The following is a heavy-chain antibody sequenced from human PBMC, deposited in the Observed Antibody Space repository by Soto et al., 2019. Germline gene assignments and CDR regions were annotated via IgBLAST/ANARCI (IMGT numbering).Heavy chain of an antibody. Sequence: TLSLTCTVSGGSISSGGYYWSWIRQHPGKGLEWIGYIYYSGSTYYNPSLKSRVTISVDTSKNQFSLKLSSVTAADTAVYYCAADLEPDYDILTGYLPGVNYWGQGTLVTVSS. CDR2: IYYSGST. V-gene: IGHV4-31*03. CDR1: GGSISSGGYY. J-gene: IGHJ4*02. CDR3: AADLEPDYDILTGYLPGVNY. D-gene: IGHD3-9*01.